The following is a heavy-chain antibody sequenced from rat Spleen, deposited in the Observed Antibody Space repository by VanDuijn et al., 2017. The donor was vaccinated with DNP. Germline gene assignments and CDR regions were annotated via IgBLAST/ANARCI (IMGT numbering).Heavy chain of an antibody. D-gene: IGHD1-4*01. J-gene: IGHJ4*01. V-gene: IGHV5-22*01. CDR2: IRYDGGTT. CDR1: GFSFSDYY. CDR3: TRRLPGFKRGAMDV. Sequence: EVQLVESGGGLVQPGRSLKLSCAASGFSFSDYYMAWVRQAPTKGLEWVAYIRYDGGTTYYGDSVKGRFTISRDNAKSTLYLQMNSLRSEDTATYYCTRRLPGFKRGAMDVWGQGTSVTVSS.